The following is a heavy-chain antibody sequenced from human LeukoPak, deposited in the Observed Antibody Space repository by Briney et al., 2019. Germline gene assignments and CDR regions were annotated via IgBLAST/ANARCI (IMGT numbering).Heavy chain of an antibody. CDR2: IFGSGGSP. CDR1: GFTFGSHA. J-gene: IGHJ4*02. CDR3: GKTTVGYSSGQKPAWPVDY. V-gene: IGHV3-23*01. Sequence: GRSLRLSCEASGFTFGSHAMYWVRQAPGKGLEWVAGIFGSGGSPHYADPVKGRFTISRDNSRNTVYLQINSLRAEDTAVYYCGKTTVGYSSGQKPAWPVDYWGQGTLVTVSS. D-gene: IGHD5-18*01.